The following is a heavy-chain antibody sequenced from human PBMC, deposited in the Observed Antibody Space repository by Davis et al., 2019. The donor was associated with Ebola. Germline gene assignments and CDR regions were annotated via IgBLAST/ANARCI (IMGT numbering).Heavy chain of an antibody. CDR1: GFSFSRYD. CDR3: ARSLGDIVLVPAALVPDY. D-gene: IGHD2-2*01. Sequence: GESLKISCVASGFSFSRYDMNWVRQAPGKGLEWVSYISSGSTTLQYADSVKGRFTISRDNAKNSLYLQMNSLRDEDTAVYYCARSLGDIVLVPAALVPDYWGQGTLVTVSS. J-gene: IGHJ4*02. V-gene: IGHV3-48*02. CDR2: ISSGSTTL.